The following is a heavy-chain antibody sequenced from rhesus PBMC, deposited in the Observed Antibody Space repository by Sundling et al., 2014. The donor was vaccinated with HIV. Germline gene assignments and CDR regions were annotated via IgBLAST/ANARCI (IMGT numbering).Heavy chain of an antibody. D-gene: IGHD1-44*01. CDR1: GGSISGGYG. Sequence: QLQLQESGPGLVKPSETLSLTCAVSGGSISGGYGWSWIRQPPGKGLEWIGHIFGRIGSTYYNPSLKSRVTISTDTSKNQFSLKLTSVTAADAAVYFCARLLVGSFDVWGPGVLVTVSS. CDR3: ARLLVGSFDV. CDR2: IFGRIGST. V-gene: IGHV4-76*01. J-gene: IGHJ5-1*01.